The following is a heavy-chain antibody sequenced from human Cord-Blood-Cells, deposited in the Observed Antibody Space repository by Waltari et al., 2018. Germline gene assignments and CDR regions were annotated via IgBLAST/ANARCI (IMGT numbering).Heavy chain of an antibody. D-gene: IGHD7-27*01. Sequence: EVQLVESGGGLVKPGGSLRLSCAASGFTFSNAWMSWVRQAPGKGLEWVGRIKSKTDGGTTDYAAPVKGRFTISRDDSKNTLYLQMNSLKTDDTAVYYCTTDKLGPSYYFDYWGQGTLVTVSS. J-gene: IGHJ4*02. CDR1: GFTFSNAW. CDR3: TTDKLGPSYYFDY. CDR2: IKSKTDGGTT. V-gene: IGHV3-15*01.